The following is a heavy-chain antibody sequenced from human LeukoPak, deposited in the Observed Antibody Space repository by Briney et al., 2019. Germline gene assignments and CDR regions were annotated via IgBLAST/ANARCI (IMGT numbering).Heavy chain of an antibody. J-gene: IGHJ6*02. CDR1: GGSISSYY. Sequence: SETLSLTCTVSGGSISSYYWSWIRQPPGKGLKWIGYIYYSGSTNYNPSLKSRVTMSVDTSKNQFSLKLISVTAADTAVYYCARQAPYYYGSGSPDVWGQGTTVTVSS. D-gene: IGHD3-10*01. CDR2: IYYSGST. V-gene: IGHV4-59*08. CDR3: ARQAPYYYGSGSPDV.